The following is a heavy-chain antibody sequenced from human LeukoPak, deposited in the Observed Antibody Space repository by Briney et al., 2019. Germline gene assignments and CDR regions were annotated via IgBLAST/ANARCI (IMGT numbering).Heavy chain of an antibody. J-gene: IGHJ3*02. D-gene: IGHD6-19*01. CDR1: GGSISSYY. V-gene: IGHV4-4*07. CDR3: ARDGYSSGWYPASAFDI. Sequence: PSETLSLTCTVSGGSISSYYWSWIRQPAGKGLEWIGRIYTSGSTNYNPSLTSRVTMSVDTSKNQFSLKLSSVTAADTAVYYCARDGYSSGWYPASAFDIWGQGTMVAV. CDR2: IYTSGST.